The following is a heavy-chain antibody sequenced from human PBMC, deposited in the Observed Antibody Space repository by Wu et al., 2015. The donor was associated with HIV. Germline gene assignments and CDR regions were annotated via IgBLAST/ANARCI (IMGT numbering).Heavy chain of an antibody. Sequence: QVQLVQSGAEVKKPGASVKVSCKASGYTFTRYYMHWVRQAPGQGLEWMGIINPSDGSTSYAQKFQGRVTMTMDTSTSTVYMELSSLKSEDTAVYYCARGQAAGTPEGVAFDIWGQGTMVTVSS. V-gene: IGHV1-46*01. J-gene: IGHJ3*02. CDR2: INPSDGST. CDR3: ARGQAAGTPEGVAFDI. D-gene: IGHD6-13*01. CDR1: GYTFTRYY.